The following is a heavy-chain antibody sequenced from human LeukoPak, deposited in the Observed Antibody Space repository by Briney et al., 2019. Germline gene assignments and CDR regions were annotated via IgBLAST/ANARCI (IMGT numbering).Heavy chain of an antibody. CDR1: GFTFSAYE. CDR3: AREVKWELPDY. J-gene: IGHJ4*02. CDR2: ITADGTNK. V-gene: IGHV3-48*03. D-gene: IGHD1-26*01. Sequence: PGGSLRLSCAASGFTFSAYEMNWVRQAPGKGLEWVSYITADGTNKYDADPVKGRFTISRNNAKNSLYLQMNSLRVDDTAIYYCAREVKWELPDYWGQGTLVTVSS.